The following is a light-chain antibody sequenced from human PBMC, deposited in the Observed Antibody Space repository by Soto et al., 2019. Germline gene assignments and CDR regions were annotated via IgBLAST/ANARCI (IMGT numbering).Light chain of an antibody. CDR3: LQYGSSPPYT. J-gene: IGKJ2*01. Sequence: EVVLTQSPGTLSLSPGERATLSCRASQSVSNKYLAWYQQKPGQAPRLLIFGSSDRATGIPNRFSGSGSGTDFTLTISRLEPEDFAVYYCLQYGSSPPYTFGQGTKLEIK. CDR2: GSS. V-gene: IGKV3-20*01. CDR1: QSVSNKY.